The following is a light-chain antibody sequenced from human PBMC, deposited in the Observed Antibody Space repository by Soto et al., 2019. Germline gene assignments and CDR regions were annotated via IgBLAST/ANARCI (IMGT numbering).Light chain of an antibody. CDR3: SSYTSSSTLV. CDR2: DVS. V-gene: IGLV2-14*01. J-gene: IGLJ1*01. CDR1: CSEVGGYNY. Sequence: QSALTQPASVSGSPGQSITISCTGTCSEVGGYNYVSWYQQHPGKAPKLMIYDVSNRPSGVSDRFSGSKSGNTASLTISGLQAEDEADYYCSSYTSSSTLVFGTGT.